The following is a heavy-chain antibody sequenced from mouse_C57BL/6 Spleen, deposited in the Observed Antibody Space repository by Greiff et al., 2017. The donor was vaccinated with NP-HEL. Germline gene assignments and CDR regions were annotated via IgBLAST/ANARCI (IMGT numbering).Heavy chain of an antibody. V-gene: IGHV5-17*01. J-gene: IGHJ3*01. D-gene: IGHD6-1*01. CDR2: ISSGSSTI. CDR3: ARPLTRQGGFAY. Sequence: EVKVVESGGGLVKPGGSLKLSCAASGFTFSDYGMHWVRQAPEKGLEWVAYISSGSSTIYYADTVKGRFTISRDNAKNTLFLQMTSLRSEDTAMYYCARPLTRQGGFAYWGQGTLVTVSA. CDR1: GFTFSDYG.